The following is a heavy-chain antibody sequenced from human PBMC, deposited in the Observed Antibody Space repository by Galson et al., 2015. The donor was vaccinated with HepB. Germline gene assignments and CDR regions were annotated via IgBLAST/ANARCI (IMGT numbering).Heavy chain of an antibody. CDR2: IIPIFGTA. CDR1: GGTFSSYA. CDR3: ARDGSADLKIDRGGSGSDAFDI. J-gene: IGHJ3*02. Sequence: SVKVSCKASGGTFSSYAISWVRQAPGQGLEWMGGIIPIFGTANYAQKFQGRVTITADESTSTAYMELSSLRSEDTAVYYCARDGSADLKIDRGGSGSDAFDIWGQGTMVTVSS. D-gene: IGHD2-15*01. V-gene: IGHV1-69*13.